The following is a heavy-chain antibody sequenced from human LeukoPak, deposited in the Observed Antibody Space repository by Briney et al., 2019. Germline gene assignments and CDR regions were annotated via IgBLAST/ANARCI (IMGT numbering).Heavy chain of an antibody. Sequence: ASVKVSCKASGYTFTSYGISWVRQAPGQGLEWMGWISAYNGNTNYAQKLQGRVTMTTDTSTSTAYMELRSLRSDDTAVYYCGRDLSVGGSYCGGGIDYWGQGTLVTVSS. CDR2: ISAYNGNT. J-gene: IGHJ4*02. D-gene: IGHD3-16*01. CDR1: GYTFTSYG. CDR3: GRDLSVGGSYCGGGIDY. V-gene: IGHV1-18*01.